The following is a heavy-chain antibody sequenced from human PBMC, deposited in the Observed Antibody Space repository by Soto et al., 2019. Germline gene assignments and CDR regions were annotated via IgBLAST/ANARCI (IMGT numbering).Heavy chain of an antibody. J-gene: IGHJ4*02. CDR2: IGISNTAK. CDR1: GFTFSSYS. D-gene: IGHD3-16*01. CDR3: VPRKGDPFT. Sequence: GGSLRLSCAASGFTFSSYSMNWVRQAPGKGLEWISYIGISNTAKTYADSVRGRFTISRDNSKNTLSLQMNSLRVEDSAVYYCVPRKGDPFTWGPGTLVTVSS. V-gene: IGHV3-48*04.